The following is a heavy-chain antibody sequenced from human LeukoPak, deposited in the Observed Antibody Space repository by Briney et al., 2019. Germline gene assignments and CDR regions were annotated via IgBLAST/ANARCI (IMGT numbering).Heavy chain of an antibody. J-gene: IGHJ4*02. CDR3: TREAVWGTSDY. CDR1: GDGVSSNSAA. V-gene: IGHV6-1*01. D-gene: IGHD3-16*01. Sequence: SQTLSLTCAISGDGVSSNSAAWNWIRPSPSRGFEWLGRTYYRSKWYNDYAVSVKSRITINPDTSRNQFSLQLNSVTPEDTAIYYCTREAVWGTSDYWAQGTLVTVSS. CDR2: TYYRSKWYN.